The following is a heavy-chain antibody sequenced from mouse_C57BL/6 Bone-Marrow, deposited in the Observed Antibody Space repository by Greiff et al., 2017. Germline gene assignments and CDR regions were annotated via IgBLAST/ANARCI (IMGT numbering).Heavy chain of an antibody. Sequence: EVKVVESGGGLVKPGGSLKLSCAASGFTFSDYGMHWVRQAPEKGLEWVAYISSGSSTIYYADTVKGRFTISRDNAKNTLFLQMTSLRSEDTAMYYCARTYYDYDSDYFDYWGQGTTLTVSS. CDR1: GFTFSDYG. CDR3: ARTYYDYDSDYFDY. D-gene: IGHD2-4*01. J-gene: IGHJ2*01. V-gene: IGHV5-17*01. CDR2: ISSGSSTI.